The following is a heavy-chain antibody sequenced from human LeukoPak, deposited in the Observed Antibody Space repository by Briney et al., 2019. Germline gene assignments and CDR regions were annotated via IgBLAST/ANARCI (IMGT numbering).Heavy chain of an antibody. CDR2: INPNSGGT. D-gene: IGHD3-22*01. Sequence: ASVKVSCKASGYTFTGYYMHWVRQAPGQGLEWMGWINPNSGGTNYAQKFQGRVTMTRDTSISTAYMEPSRLRSDDTAVYYCARDQYYYDSSGSPGGGYFDYWGQGTLVTVSS. CDR1: GYTFTGYY. J-gene: IGHJ4*02. CDR3: ARDQYYYDSSGSPGGGYFDY. V-gene: IGHV1-2*02.